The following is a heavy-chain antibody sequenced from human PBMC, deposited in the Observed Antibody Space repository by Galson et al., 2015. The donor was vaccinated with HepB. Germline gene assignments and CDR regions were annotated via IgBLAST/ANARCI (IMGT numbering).Heavy chain of an antibody. Sequence: SVKVSCKVSGYTLTELSMHWVRQAPGKGLEWMGGFDPEDGETIYAQKFQGRVTMTEDTSTDTAYMELSSLRSEDTAVYYCATLRGYSGYPDYWGQGTLVTVSS. CDR1: GYTLTELS. J-gene: IGHJ4*02. CDR2: FDPEDGET. CDR3: ATLRGYSGYPDY. V-gene: IGHV1-24*01. D-gene: IGHD5-12*01.